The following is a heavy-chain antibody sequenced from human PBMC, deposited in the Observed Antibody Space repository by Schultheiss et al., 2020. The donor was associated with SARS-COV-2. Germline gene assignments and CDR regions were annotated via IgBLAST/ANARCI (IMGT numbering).Heavy chain of an antibody. J-gene: IGHJ6*02. D-gene: IGHD4-17*01. Sequence: GESLKISCKGSEYSFTSYWIGWVRQMPGKGLEWMGTIYPSDSSTRYSPSFQGQVTISADKSISTAYLQWSSLKASDTAMYYCARLRGARGYGSYYGMDVWGQGTTVTVSS. CDR3: ARLRGARGYGSYYGMDV. CDR1: EYSFTSYW. CDR2: IYPSDSST. V-gene: IGHV5-51*01.